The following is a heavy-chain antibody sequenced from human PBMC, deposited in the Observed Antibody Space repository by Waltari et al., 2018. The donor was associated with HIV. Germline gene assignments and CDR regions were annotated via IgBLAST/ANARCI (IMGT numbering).Heavy chain of an antibody. V-gene: IGHV3-21*04. CDR2: IRRATNEK. CDR1: GFDVRHIS. CDR3: VRDDPGYGPIDH. J-gene: IGHJ5*02. D-gene: IGHD5-18*01. Sequence: LVESGGGVVKTGGSLRLTFEAVGFDVRHISFNWARQSPQRGLEWVASIRRATNEKFYLDSVGGRFVISRDDSESSVHLQMDSVKKEDTGKYFCVRDDPGYGPIDHWGRGTLVTV.